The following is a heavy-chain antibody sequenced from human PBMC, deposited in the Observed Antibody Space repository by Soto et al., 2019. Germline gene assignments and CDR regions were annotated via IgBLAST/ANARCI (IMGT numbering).Heavy chain of an antibody. J-gene: IGHJ6*02. CDR2: ISYDGSNK. V-gene: IGHV3-30-3*01. D-gene: IGHD2-2*02. CDR3: ARRNCSSTSCYKDYYYGMDV. Sequence: QVQLVESGGGVVQPGRSLRLSCAASGFTFSSYAMHWVRQAPGKGLEWVAVISYDGSNKYYADSVKGRFTISRDNSKNTLYLQMNSLRAEDTAVYYCARRNCSSTSCYKDYYYGMDVWGQGTTVTVSS. CDR1: GFTFSSYA.